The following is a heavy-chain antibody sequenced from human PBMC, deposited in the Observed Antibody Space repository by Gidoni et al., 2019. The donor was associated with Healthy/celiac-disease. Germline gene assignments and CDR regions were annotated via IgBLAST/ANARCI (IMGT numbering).Heavy chain of an antibody. V-gene: IGHV3-11*06. Sequence: QVQLVESGGGLVKPGGSLRLSCAASGFTFSDYYMSWIRPAPGKGLEWVSYISSSSSYTNYADSVKGRFTISRDNAKNSLYLQMNSLRAEDTAVYYCASGPGYCSSTSCYAYYYYGMDVWGQGTTVTVSS. J-gene: IGHJ6*02. CDR1: GFTFSDYY. CDR3: ASGPGYCSSTSCYAYYYYGMDV. D-gene: IGHD2-2*01. CDR2: ISSSSSYT.